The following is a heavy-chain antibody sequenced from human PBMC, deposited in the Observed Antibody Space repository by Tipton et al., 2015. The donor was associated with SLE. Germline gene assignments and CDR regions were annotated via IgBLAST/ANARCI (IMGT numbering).Heavy chain of an antibody. D-gene: IGHD1-14*01. CDR1: GGSFSGYY. J-gene: IGHJ6*02. Sequence: TLSLTCAVYGGSFSGYYWSWIRQPPGKGLEWIGEINHSGSTNYNPSLKSRVTISVNTSKNQFSLKLSSVTAADTAVYYCARGRRKQESRAGYYGMDVWGQGTTVTVSS. CDR3: ARGRRKQESRAGYYGMDV. CDR2: INHSGST. V-gene: IGHV4-34*01.